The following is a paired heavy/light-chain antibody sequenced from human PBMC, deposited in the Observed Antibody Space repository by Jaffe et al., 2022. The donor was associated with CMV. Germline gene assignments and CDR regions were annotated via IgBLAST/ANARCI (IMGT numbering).Light chain of an antibody. CDR2: DAS. V-gene: IGKV1-33*01. Sequence: DIQMTQSPSSLSASVGDRVTITCQASQDISNYLNWYQQKPGKAPKLLIYDASNLETGVPSRFSGSGSGTDFTFTISSLQPEDIATYYCQQYDNLLGLTFGGGTKVEIK. CDR3: QQYDNLLGLT. CDR1: QDISNY. J-gene: IGKJ4*01.
Heavy chain of an antibody. Sequence: EVQLLESGGGLVQPGGSLRLSCAASGFTFSSYAMSWVRQAPGKGLEWVSAISGSGGSTYYADSVKGRFTISRDNSKNTLYLQMNSLRAEDTAVYYCASRNYYDSSGYYSEYYYYGMDVWGQGTTVTVSS. CDR1: GFTFSSYA. V-gene: IGHV3-23*01. J-gene: IGHJ6*02. CDR2: ISGSGGST. CDR3: ASRNYYDSSGYYSEYYYYGMDV. D-gene: IGHD3-22*01.